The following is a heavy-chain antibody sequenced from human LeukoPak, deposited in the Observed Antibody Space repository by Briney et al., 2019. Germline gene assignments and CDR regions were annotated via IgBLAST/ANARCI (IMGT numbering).Heavy chain of an antibody. CDR1: GYTFTGYY. CDR2: INPNSGGT. Sequence: ASVKVSCKASGYTFTGYYMHWVRQAPGQGLEWMGWINPNSGGTNYAQKFQGRVTMTRDTSISTAYMELSRLRSDDTAVYYCARDWIVVPAAMSAFDIWGRGTMVTVSS. V-gene: IGHV1-2*02. J-gene: IGHJ3*02. D-gene: IGHD2-2*01. CDR3: ARDWIVVPAAMSAFDI.